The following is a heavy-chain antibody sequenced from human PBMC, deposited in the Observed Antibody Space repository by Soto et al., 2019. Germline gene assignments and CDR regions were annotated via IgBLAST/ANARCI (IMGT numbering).Heavy chain of an antibody. CDR3: TRGCANYYGSGSYYYFDY. V-gene: IGHV3-7*03. J-gene: IGHJ4*02. Sequence: GGSLRLSCAASGFTFSSYWMSWVRQAPGKGLEWVTNIKQDGSEKYYVDSVKGRFTISRDNAKNSLYLQMNSLRAEDRAVYYCTRGCANYYGSGSYYYFDYWGQGTLVTVSS. D-gene: IGHD3-10*01. CDR1: GFTFSSYW. CDR2: IKQDGSEK.